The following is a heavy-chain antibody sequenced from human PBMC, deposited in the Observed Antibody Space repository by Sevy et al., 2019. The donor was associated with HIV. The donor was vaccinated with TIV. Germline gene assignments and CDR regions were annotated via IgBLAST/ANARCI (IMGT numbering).Heavy chain of an antibody. D-gene: IGHD2-8*01. CDR3: ARDHCTDGACFMSGYFDY. V-gene: IGHV3-30*04. Sequence: GGSLRLSCAASGFTFADHAFHWVRQAPGKGLEWVAIISFDGRNKRVAESVKGRFTISRDDSKSTVYLQMTSLRPEDAAVYYCARDHCTDGACFMSGYFDYWGQGTLVTVSS. CDR1: GFTFADHA. CDR2: ISFDGRNK. J-gene: IGHJ4*02.